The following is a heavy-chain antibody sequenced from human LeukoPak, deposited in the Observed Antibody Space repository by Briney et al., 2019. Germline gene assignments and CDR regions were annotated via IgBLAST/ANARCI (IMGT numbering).Heavy chain of an antibody. Sequence: SSETLSLTCTVSGGSISSYYWTWIRQPPGKGLEWIGHIYNSGSTNYNPSLKSRVTISVDTSKNQFSLNLTSVTAADTAVYYCARGRAMDVWGRGTTVTVSS. J-gene: IGHJ6*02. V-gene: IGHV4-59*01. CDR3: ARGRAMDV. CDR2: IYNSGST. CDR1: GGSISSYY.